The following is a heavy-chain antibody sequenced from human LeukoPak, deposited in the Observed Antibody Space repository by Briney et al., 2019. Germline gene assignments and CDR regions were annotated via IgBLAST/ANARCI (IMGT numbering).Heavy chain of an antibody. D-gene: IGHD5/OR15-5a*01. CDR2: ISSSSSTI. J-gene: IGHJ6*03. CDR1: GFTFSSYS. CDR3: ARDRSVSMRGYYYMDV. Sequence: GGSLRLSCAASGFTFSSYSMNWVRQAPGKGLEWVSYISSSSSTIYYADSVKGRFTISRDNAKNSLYLQMNSLRAEDTAVYYCARDRSVSMRGYYYMDVWGKGTTVTVSS. V-gene: IGHV3-48*01.